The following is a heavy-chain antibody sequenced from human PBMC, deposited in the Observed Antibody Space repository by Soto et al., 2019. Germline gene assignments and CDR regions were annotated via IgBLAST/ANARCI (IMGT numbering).Heavy chain of an antibody. CDR3: ARGTHDYGDYFDY. J-gene: IGHJ4*02. V-gene: IGHV3-33*01. Sequence: ESGGGVVQPGRSLRLSCAASGFTFSSYGMHWVRQAPGKGLEWVAVIWYDGSNKYYADSVKGRFTISRDNSKNTLYLQMNSLRAEDTAVYYCARGTHDYGDYFDYWGQGTLVTVSS. CDR1: GFTFSSYG. D-gene: IGHD4-17*01. CDR2: IWYDGSNK.